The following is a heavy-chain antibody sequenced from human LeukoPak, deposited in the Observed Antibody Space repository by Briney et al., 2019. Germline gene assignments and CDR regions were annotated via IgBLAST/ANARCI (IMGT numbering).Heavy chain of an antibody. D-gene: IGHD4-23*01. CDR2: IYYSGST. Sequence: SETLSLTCAVSGGSISSSSYYWGWIRQPPGKGLEWIGSIYYSGSTYYNPSLKSRVTISVDTSKNQFSLKLSSVTAADTAVYYCARYGSGYGGNSVDYWGQGTLVTVSS. J-gene: IGHJ4*02. CDR3: ARYGSGYGGNSVDY. V-gene: IGHV4-39*07. CDR1: GGSISSSSYY.